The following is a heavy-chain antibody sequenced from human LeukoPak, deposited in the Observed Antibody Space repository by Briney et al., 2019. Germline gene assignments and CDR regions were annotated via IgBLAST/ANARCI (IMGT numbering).Heavy chain of an antibody. Sequence: GGSLRLSCAASGFTFSSYAMSRVRQAPGKGLEWVSAISGSGGSTYYADSVKGRFTISRDNSKNTLYLQMNSVRAEDTAVYYCAKKRGMQLWQYYFDYWGQGTLVTVSS. CDR1: GFTFSSYA. V-gene: IGHV3-23*01. CDR3: AKKRGMQLWQYYFDY. CDR2: ISGSGGST. J-gene: IGHJ4*02. D-gene: IGHD5-18*01.